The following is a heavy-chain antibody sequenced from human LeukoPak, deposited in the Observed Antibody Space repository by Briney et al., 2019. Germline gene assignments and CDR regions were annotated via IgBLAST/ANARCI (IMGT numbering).Heavy chain of an antibody. J-gene: IGHJ4*02. CDR3: ARGYPSFEKWLNFDY. CDR1: GGSISSYY. CDR2: IYYSGST. D-gene: IGHD5-12*01. V-gene: IGHV4-59*01. Sequence: SETLSLTCTVSGGSISSYYWSWIRQPPGKGLEWIGYIYYSGSTNYNPSLKSRVTISVDTSKNQFSLKLSSVTAADTAVYYCARGYPSFEKWLNFDYWGQGILVTVSS.